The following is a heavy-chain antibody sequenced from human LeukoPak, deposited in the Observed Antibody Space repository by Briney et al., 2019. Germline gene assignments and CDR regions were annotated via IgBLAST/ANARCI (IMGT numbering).Heavy chain of an antibody. V-gene: IGHV3-48*01. D-gene: IGHD3-10*01. CDR3: ARDIVLLDY. CDR1: GFTFSYHY. J-gene: IGHJ4*02. CDR2: ISSSISTI. Sequence: PGASLRLSCAPSGFTFSYHYMDCVRQAPGKGLEWVSYISSSISTIYYADSVKGRLTISRDNGKHSLYLQMNSLRAEETGVYYCARDIVLLDYWGQGTLVTVSS.